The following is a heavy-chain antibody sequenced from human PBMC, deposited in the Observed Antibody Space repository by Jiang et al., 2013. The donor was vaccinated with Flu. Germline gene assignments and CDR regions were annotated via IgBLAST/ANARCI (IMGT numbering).Heavy chain of an antibody. CDR1: GFSLSTSGMC. D-gene: IGHD1-1*01. CDR2: IFSNDEK. V-gene: IGHV2-26*01. Sequence: KPTQTLTLTCTFSGFSLSTSGMCVSWIRQPPGKALEWLAHIFSNDEKSYSTSLKSRLTISKDTSKSQVVLTMTNMDPVDTATYYCARAGLERGYFDYWGQGTLVTVSS. J-gene: IGHJ4*02. CDR3: ARAGLERGYFDY.